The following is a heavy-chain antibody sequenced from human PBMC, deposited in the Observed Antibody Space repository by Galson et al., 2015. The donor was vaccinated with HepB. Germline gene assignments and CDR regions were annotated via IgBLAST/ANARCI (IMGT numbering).Heavy chain of an antibody. CDR1: GGTFSCYA. CDR2: IIPISGTA. D-gene: IGHD2/OR15-2a*01. V-gene: IGHV1-69*13. J-gene: IGHJ4*02. CDR3: ARWVRDTYYAGYFDY. Sequence: SVKVSCKASGGTFSCYAIGWVRQAPGQGLEWMGGIIPISGTANYAQKFQSRVTITADASTSTAYMALSSLRSEDTAVYYCARWVRDTYYAGYFDYWGQGTLVTVSS.